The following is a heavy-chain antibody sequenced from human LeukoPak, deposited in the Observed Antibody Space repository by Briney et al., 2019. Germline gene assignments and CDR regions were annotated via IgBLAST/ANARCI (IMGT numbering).Heavy chain of an antibody. V-gene: IGHV1-24*01. J-gene: IGHJ4*02. CDR1: GYTLTELS. CDR2: FDPEDGET. D-gene: IGHD3-22*01. CDR3: ARDRSSGYYQITTYYFDY. Sequence: ASVKVSCKVSGYTLTELSMHWVRQAPGKGLEWMGGFDPEDGETIYAQKFQGRVTMTRNTSISTAYMELSSLRSEDTAVYYCARDRSSGYYQITTYYFDYWGQGTLVTVSS.